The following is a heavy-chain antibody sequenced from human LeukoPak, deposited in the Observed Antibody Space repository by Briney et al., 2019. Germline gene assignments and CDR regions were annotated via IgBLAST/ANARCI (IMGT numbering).Heavy chain of an antibody. CDR3: ARGFVLGAAKNYFDY. V-gene: IGHV3-30-3*01. D-gene: IGHD2-21*02. CDR2: ISYDGTNK. Sequence: GRSLRLSCAASGFTFTNYALHWVRQAPGKGLEWAAVISYDGTNKYYADSVKGRFTISRDNSKNTLSLQMNSLRAEDTALYYCARGFVLGAAKNYFDYWGQGALVTVSS. J-gene: IGHJ4*02. CDR1: GFTFTNYA.